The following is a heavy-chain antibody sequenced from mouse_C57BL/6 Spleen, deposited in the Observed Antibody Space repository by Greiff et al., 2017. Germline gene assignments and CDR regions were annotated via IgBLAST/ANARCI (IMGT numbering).Heavy chain of an antibody. CDR3: ARSGYYGYARDY. CDR2: IYWNDDK. Sequence: QVTLKESGPGLLQSSQTLCLTCSFSGFSLSTSGMGVSCIRQPSGKGLEWLAHIYWNDDKRSNPSLKRRLTISKDTYRSQVFLKSTSVDTADTATYYCARSGYYGYARDYWGQGTSVTVSS. D-gene: IGHD1-1*01. J-gene: IGHJ4*01. CDR1: GFSLSTSGMG. V-gene: IGHV8-12*01.